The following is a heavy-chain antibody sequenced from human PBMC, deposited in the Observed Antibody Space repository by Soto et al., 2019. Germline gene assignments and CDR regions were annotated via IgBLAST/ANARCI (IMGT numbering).Heavy chain of an antibody. Sequence: PSETLSLTCAVSGGSISSSNWWSWVRQPSGKGLEWIGEIYHSGSTNYNPSLKSRVTISVDKSKNQFSLKLSSVTAADTAVYYCARDRHDYYCYYGMDVWGQGTTVTVSS. J-gene: IGHJ6*02. CDR1: GGSISSSNW. CDR3: ARDRHDYYCYYGMDV. V-gene: IGHV4-4*02. CDR2: IYHSGST.